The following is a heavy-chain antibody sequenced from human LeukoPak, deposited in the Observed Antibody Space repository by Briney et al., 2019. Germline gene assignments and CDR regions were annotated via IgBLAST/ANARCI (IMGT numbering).Heavy chain of an antibody. J-gene: IGHJ2*01. Sequence: GGSLRLSCAASGFPFSSYAMGWVRQAPRKGLEWVSAITASSGGTYYADSVKGRFTFSRDNSKNTLYLQINSLRAEDAAMYYCAKIRFYYDSSFDYWYFDLWGRGTLVTVSS. V-gene: IGHV3-23*01. CDR3: AKIRFYYDSSFDYWYFDL. CDR2: ITASSGGT. D-gene: IGHD3-22*01. CDR1: GFPFSSYA.